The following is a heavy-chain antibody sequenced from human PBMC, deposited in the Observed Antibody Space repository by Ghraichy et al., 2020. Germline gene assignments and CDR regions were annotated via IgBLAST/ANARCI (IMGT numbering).Heavy chain of an antibody. CDR3: AGSIAGAFDI. J-gene: IGHJ3*02. D-gene: IGHD3-10*01. CDR2: ISSSSSTI. Sequence: ETLSLTCAASGFTFSSYSMNWVRQAPGKGLEWVSYISSSSSTIYYADSVKDRFTIARDNAKNSLYLQVNSLRDEDTAVYYCAGSIAGAFDIWGQGTMVTVSS. CDR1: GFTFSSYS. V-gene: IGHV3-48*02.